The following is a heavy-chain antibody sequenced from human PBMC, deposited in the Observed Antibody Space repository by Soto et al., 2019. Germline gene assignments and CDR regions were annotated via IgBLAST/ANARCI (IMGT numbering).Heavy chain of an antibody. Sequence: PSETLSLTCTVSGGSISSYYWGWIRRPPGKGLEWIGSIYYSGSTYYNPSLKSRVTISVDTSKNQFSLNLSSVTAADTAVYYCARRWGYSFDYWGQGTLVTVCS. D-gene: IGHD7-27*01. V-gene: IGHV4-39*01. J-gene: IGHJ4*02. CDR2: IYYSGST. CDR3: ARRWGYSFDY. CDR1: GGSISSYY.